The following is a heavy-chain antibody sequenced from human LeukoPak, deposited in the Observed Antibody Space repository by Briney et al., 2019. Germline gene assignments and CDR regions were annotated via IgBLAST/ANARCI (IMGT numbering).Heavy chain of an antibody. CDR1: GFTFSSFW. CDR2: IKSDGTYT. CDR3: ATVNEDTAIP. Sequence: GGPLKLSCAASGFTFSSFWMHWVRQAPGKGLLWVSRIKSDGTYTSYADSVKGRFAISRDNAKNTLYLQMNSLRAEDTAVYYCATVNEDTAIPWGQGTLVTVSS. V-gene: IGHV3-74*01. D-gene: IGHD5-18*01. J-gene: IGHJ5*02.